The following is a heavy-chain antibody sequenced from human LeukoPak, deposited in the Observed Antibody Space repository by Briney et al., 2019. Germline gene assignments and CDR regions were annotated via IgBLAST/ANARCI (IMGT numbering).Heavy chain of an antibody. D-gene: IGHD3-3*01. V-gene: IGHV4-39*01. CDR3: GRHFAGLTRFFAY. Sequence: TSETLSLTCTVSGGSIRTTSSYWGWIRQPPGKGLEWFGSIFYSGYTYSNSSLESRVTMSVDTSQNLFSLKLNSVTAADTVIYYCGRHFAGLTRFFAYWGEGTLVTVSS. J-gene: IGHJ4*02. CDR1: GGSIRTTSSY. CDR2: IFYSGYT.